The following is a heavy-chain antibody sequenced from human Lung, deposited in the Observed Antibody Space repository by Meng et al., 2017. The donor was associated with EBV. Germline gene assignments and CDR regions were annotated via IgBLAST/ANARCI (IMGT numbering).Heavy chain of an antibody. CDR1: GASIIFGNW. J-gene: IGHJ4*02. Sequence: QVLVQGAGPEWVNPSGTLALTCAVCGASIIFGNWWSWVRQSPGKGLEWIGEIHHSGRTNYNQSLKSRITMSLDKPKNQFSLKLSSVTAADTAVYYCARDSDSAYSLGYWGQGTLVTVSS. CDR2: IHHSGRT. V-gene: IGHV4-4*02. D-gene: IGHD2-21*01. CDR3: ARDSDSAYSLGY.